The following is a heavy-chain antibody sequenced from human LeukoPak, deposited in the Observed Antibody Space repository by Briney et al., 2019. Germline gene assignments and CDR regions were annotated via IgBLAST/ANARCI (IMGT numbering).Heavy chain of an antibody. CDR3: ARGRGLPVRPPNEGFLDY. V-gene: IGHV3-30*02. Sequence: GGSLRLSCAASGFTFSSYGMHWVRQAPGKGLEWVAFTRYDGSNKYYADSVKGRFTISRGKFMNTLYLQMNSLRAEDTAVYYCARGRGLPVRPPNEGFLDYWGRGTLVTVSS. CDR1: GFTFSSYG. J-gene: IGHJ4*02. D-gene: IGHD6-6*01. CDR2: TRYDGSNK.